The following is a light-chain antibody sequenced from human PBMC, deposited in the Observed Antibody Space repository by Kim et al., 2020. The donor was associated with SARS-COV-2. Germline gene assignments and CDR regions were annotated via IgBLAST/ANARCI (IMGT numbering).Light chain of an antibody. CDR1: HSIITY. J-gene: IGKJ1*01. Sequence: AALGDRVAITCRASHSIITYLNWYQQKPGTAPKLLIYAASSLQSGVPSRFSGSGSGTDLTLTISSLQPEDFATYYCQQSYSTPWTFGQGTKVDIK. CDR2: AAS. V-gene: IGKV1-39*01. CDR3: QQSYSTPWT.